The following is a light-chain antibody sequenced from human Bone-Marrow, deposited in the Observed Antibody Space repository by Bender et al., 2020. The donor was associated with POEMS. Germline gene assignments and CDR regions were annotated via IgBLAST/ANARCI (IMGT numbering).Light chain of an antibody. CDR3: CSYASSSTWV. CDR2: EDT. J-gene: IGLJ3*02. Sequence: QSALTQPASVSGSPGQSITISCTGTSSNVGNYDLVSWYQQHPGKAPKLMIYEDTRRPSGVSNRFSASKSGNTASLTISGLQAEDEADYYCCSYASSSTWVFGAGTKLSVL. CDR1: SSNVGNYDL. V-gene: IGLV2-23*01.